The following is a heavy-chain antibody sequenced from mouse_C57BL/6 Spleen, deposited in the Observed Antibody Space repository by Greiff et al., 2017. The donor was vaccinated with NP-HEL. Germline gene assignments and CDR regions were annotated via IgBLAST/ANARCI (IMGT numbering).Heavy chain of an antibody. CDR2: IWSGGST. CDR1: GFSLTSYG. CDR3: ARAHYYGSSPYYAMDY. V-gene: IGHV2-2*01. Sequence: QVQLKQSGPGLVQPSQSLSITCTVSGFSLTSYGVHWVRQSPGKGLEWLGVIWSGGSTDYNAAFISRLSISKDNSKSQVFFKMNSLQADDTAIYYCARAHYYGSSPYYAMDYWGQGTSVTVSS. J-gene: IGHJ4*01. D-gene: IGHD1-1*01.